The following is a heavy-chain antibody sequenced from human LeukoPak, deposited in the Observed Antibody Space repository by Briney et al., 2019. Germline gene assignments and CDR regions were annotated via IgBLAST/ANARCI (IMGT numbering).Heavy chain of an antibody. CDR2: ISYDGSDK. CDR1: GFTFSRYA. Sequence: GGSLRLSCAASGFTFSRYAMHWVRQAPGKGLECVAIISYDGSDKYYADSVKGRFTISRDNSKNTLYLQMNSLRAEDTAVYYCAKDRSPRYYYMDVWGKGTTVTVSS. V-gene: IGHV3-30*07. D-gene: IGHD6-13*01. J-gene: IGHJ6*03. CDR3: AKDRSPRYYYMDV.